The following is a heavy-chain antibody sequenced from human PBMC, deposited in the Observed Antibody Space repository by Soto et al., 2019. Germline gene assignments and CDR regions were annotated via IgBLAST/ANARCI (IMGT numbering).Heavy chain of an antibody. V-gene: IGHV1-18*01. CDR1: GYTFTSYG. CDR3: ARDRGPGIAAAGTYYYYYGMDV. CDR2: ISAYNGNT. D-gene: IGHD6-13*01. J-gene: IGHJ6*02. Sequence: ASVKVSCKXSGYTFTSYGISWVRQAPGQGLEWMGWISAYNGNTNYAQKLQGRVTMTTDTSTSTAYMELRSLRSDDTAVYYCARDRGPGIAAAGTYYYYYGMDVWGQGTTVTVSS.